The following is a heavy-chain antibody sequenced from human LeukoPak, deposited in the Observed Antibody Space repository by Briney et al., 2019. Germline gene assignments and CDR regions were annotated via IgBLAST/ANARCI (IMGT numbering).Heavy chain of an antibody. Sequence: SQTLSLTCTVSGGSISSGGYYWSWFRQHPGKGLEWIGYIYYSGSTYYNPSLKSRVTISVDTSKNQFSLKLSSVTAADTAVYYCARGPSYSYGKDFDYWGQGTLVTVSS. CDR1: GGSISSGGYY. CDR2: IYYSGST. V-gene: IGHV4-31*03. CDR3: ARGPSYSYGKDFDY. J-gene: IGHJ4*02. D-gene: IGHD5-18*01.